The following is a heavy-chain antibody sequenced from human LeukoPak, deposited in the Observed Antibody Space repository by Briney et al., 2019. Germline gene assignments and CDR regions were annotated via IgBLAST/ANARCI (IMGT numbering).Heavy chain of an antibody. D-gene: IGHD1-1*01. V-gene: IGHV3-33*01. CDR2: TWHDGTNK. CDR3: VRGGPHWPSEPFDI. Sequence: GGSLRLSCTAAGFAFSADGIGWVRQAPGKGLEWVAVTWHDGTNKYYAAYVKGRFTISRDNSKNTMYLQMDSLRAADTAVYYRVRGGPHWPSEPFDIWGQATMVTVSS. J-gene: IGHJ3*02. CDR1: GFAFSADG.